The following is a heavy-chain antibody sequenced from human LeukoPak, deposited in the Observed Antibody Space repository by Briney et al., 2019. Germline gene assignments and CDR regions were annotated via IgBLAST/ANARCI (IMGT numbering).Heavy chain of an antibody. CDR2: IYYSGST. D-gene: IGHD3-3*01. J-gene: IGHJ4*02. V-gene: IGHV4-39*01. CDR1: GGSISSSSYY. CDR3: ARHLTGSIFGVVTPGFDY. Sequence: SETLSLTCTVSGGSISSSSYYWGWIRQPPGKGLEWIGSIYYSGSTYYNPSLKSRVTISVDTSENQFSLKLSSVTAADTAVYYCARHLTGSIFGVVTPGFDYWGQGTLVTVSS.